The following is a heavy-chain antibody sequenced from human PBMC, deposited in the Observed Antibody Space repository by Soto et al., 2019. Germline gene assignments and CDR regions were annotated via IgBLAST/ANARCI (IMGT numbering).Heavy chain of an antibody. V-gene: IGHV4-30-4*01. CDR1: GDSITDGDYY. J-gene: IGHJ4*02. D-gene: IGHD4-17*01. CDR2: IYYNGII. CDR3: AREIRGTTVTTNFDY. Sequence: SETLSLTCTVSGDSITDGDYYWSWIRQPPGKDLEWIAYIYYNGIIHYNPSLKSRVTISLDPSKNQFSLTMTSVTDADTAIYFCAREIRGTTVTTNFDYWGQGTLVTVSS.